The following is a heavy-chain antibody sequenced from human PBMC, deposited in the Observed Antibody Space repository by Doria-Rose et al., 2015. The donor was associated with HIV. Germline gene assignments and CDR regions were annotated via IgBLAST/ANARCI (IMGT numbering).Heavy chain of an antibody. V-gene: IGHV2-26*03. Sequence: QESGPVLVKPTETLTLTCTISGVSLSSPGMGVSWIRQPPGKALEWLANIFSDDERSYKTSLKSRLTISRGTSNSQLVLTMTDMDPVATATYYCARIKSSRWYHKYYFDFWGQGTLVIVSA. J-gene: IGHJ4*02. CDR1: GVSLSSPGMG. CDR2: IFSDDER. CDR3: ARIKSSRWYHKYYFDF. D-gene: IGHD6-13*01.